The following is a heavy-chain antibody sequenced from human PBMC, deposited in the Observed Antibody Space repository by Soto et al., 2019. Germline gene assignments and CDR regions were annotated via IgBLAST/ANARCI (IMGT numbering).Heavy chain of an antibody. Sequence: PGGSLRLSCAASGFTFSSYGMHWVRQAPGKGLEWVAVISYDGSNKYYADSVKGRFTISRDNSKNTLYLQMNSLRAEDTAVYYCAKDESAAQINYYYYGMDVWGQGTTVTVSS. CDR3: AKDESAAQINYYYYGMDV. CDR2: ISYDGSNK. V-gene: IGHV3-30*18. CDR1: GFTFSSYG. J-gene: IGHJ6*02. D-gene: IGHD6-13*01.